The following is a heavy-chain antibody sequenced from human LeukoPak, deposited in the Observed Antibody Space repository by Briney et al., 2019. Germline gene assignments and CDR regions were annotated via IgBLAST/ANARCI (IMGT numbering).Heavy chain of an antibody. Sequence: GASVKVSCKASGYTCTGYYMHWVRQAPGQGLEWMGRINPNSGGTNYAQKFQGRVTMTRDTSISTAYMELSRLRSDDTAVYYCARGRGIQLWYHFDYWGQGTLVTVSS. J-gene: IGHJ4*02. CDR3: ARGRGIQLWYHFDY. CDR1: GYTCTGYY. D-gene: IGHD5-18*01. CDR2: INPNSGGT. V-gene: IGHV1-2*06.